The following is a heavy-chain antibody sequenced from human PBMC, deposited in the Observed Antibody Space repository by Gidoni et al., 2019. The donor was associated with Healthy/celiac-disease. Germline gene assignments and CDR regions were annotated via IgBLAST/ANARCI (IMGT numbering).Heavy chain of an antibody. CDR1: GFTVSSHA. Sequence: EVLLVESGGGLVQPGGSLRLTCAASGFTVSSHAMHWVRQAPGKGLEYGSAISSNGGSTYYANSVKGRFTISRDNSKNTLYLQMGSLRAEDMAVYYCARGQYDSPVYYYYGMDVWGQGTTVTVSS. V-gene: IGHV3-64*01. D-gene: IGHD3-22*01. CDR3: ARGQYDSPVYYYYGMDV. J-gene: IGHJ6*02. CDR2: ISSNGGST.